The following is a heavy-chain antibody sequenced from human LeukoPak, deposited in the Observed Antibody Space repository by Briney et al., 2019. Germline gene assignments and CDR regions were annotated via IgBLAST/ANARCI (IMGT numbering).Heavy chain of an antibody. J-gene: IGHJ3*01. CDR2: IYPGDSDT. V-gene: IGHV5-51*01. CDR3: ARRAQNTGGLSGRNAFDF. D-gene: IGHD7-27*01. Sequence: GESLKISCQGSGYNFASYWIGWVRQMRGKGLEWMGIIYPGDSDTRYRPSFQGQVTISADKSISTAYLQWSSLTASDTAIYYCARRAQNTGGLSGRNAFDFWGQGTMVTVSS. CDR1: GYNFASYW.